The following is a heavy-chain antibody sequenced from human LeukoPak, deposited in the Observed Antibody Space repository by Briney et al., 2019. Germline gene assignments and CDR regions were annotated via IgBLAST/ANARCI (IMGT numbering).Heavy chain of an antibody. CDR1: GGSISSYY. J-gene: IGHJ3*02. V-gene: IGHV4-4*07. Sequence: SETLSLTCTVSGGSISSYYWSWIRQPAGKGLEWIGRIYTSGSTNYNPSLRSRVTMSVDTSKNQFSLKLSSVTAADTAVYYCARDLVVVPAEWPDDAFDIWGQGTMVTVSS. CDR2: IYTSGST. D-gene: IGHD2-2*01. CDR3: ARDLVVVPAEWPDDAFDI.